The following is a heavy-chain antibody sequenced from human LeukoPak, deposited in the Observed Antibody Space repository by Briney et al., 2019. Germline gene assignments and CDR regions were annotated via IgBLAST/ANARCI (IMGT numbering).Heavy chain of an antibody. D-gene: IGHD3-10*01. Sequence: PSETLSLTCGVSGYSISSGYYWGWIRQPPGQGLEWIGIIYHSGSTYYNPSLKSRVTISVETSKNQFSLNLSSVTAADTAVYYCARLAGGRSGYFDYWGQGTLVTVS. CDR1: GYSISSGYY. J-gene: IGHJ4*02. CDR2: IYHSGST. CDR3: ARLAGGRSGYFDY. V-gene: IGHV4-38-2*01.